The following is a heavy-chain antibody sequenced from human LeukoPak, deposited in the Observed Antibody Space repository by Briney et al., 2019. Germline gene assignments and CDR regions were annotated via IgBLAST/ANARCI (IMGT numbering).Heavy chain of an antibody. J-gene: IGHJ4*02. D-gene: IGHD5-24*01. CDR2: IYSGGST. CDR3: ARFKRHSYEATTFTGFDY. CDR1: GFTVSSNY. Sequence: GGSLRLSCAASGFTVSSNYMSWVRQAPGKGLEWVSVIYSGGSTYYADSVKGRFTISRDNSKNTLYLQMNSLRAEDTAVYYCARFKRHSYEATTFTGFDYWGQGALVTVSS. V-gene: IGHV3-53*01.